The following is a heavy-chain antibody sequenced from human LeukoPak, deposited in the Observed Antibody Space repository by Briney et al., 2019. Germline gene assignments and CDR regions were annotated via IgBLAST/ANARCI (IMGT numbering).Heavy chain of an antibody. J-gene: IGHJ6*03. CDR2: ISAYNGNT. Sequence: GASVKVSCKASGYTFTSYGISWVRQTPGQGLEWMGWISAYNGNTNYAQKLQGRVTMTTDTSTSTAYMELRSLRSDATAVYYCAKDGLGWRGVMGYMDVWGKGTTVTISS. V-gene: IGHV1-18*01. D-gene: IGHD3-10*01. CDR1: GYTFTSYG. CDR3: AKDGLGWRGVMGYMDV.